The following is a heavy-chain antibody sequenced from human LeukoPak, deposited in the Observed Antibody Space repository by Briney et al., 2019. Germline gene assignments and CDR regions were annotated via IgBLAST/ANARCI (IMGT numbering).Heavy chain of an antibody. J-gene: IGHJ4*02. V-gene: IGHV3-48*03. CDR2: ISSSGSTI. Sequence: GGSLRLSCAASGFTFSSYEMNWVRQAPGKGLEWVSYISSSGSTIYYADSVKGRFTISRDNAKNSLYLQMNSLRAGDTAVYYCARRGSYSDYFDYWGQGTLVTVSS. D-gene: IGHD1-26*01. CDR1: GFTFSSYE. CDR3: ARRGSYSDYFDY.